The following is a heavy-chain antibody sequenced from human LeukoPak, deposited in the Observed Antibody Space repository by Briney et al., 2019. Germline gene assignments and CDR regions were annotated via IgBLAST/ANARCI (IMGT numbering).Heavy chain of an antibody. CDR3: ARVAGGNGYYLTFDY. CDR2: IYYSGST. D-gene: IGHD3-22*01. V-gene: IGHV4-39*02. CDR1: GDSISGSSYY. J-gene: IGHJ4*02. Sequence: PSETLSLTCTVSGDSISGSSYYWGWIRQPPGKGLEWIGSIYYSGSTYYNPSLKSRVPISVDTSKNQFSLKLNSVTATDTAVYYCARVAGGNGYYLTFDYWGQGTLVTVSS.